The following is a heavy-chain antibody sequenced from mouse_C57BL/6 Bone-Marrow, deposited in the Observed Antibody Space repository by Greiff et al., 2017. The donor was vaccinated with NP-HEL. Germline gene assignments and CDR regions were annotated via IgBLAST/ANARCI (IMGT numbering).Heavy chain of an antibody. D-gene: IGHD2-5*01. V-gene: IGHV1-72*01. CDR1: GYTFTSYW. J-gene: IGHJ4*01. CDR3: ARPYYSNYNAMDD. Sequence: QVQLQQPGAELVKPGASVKLSCKASGYTFTSYWMHWVKQRPGRGLEWIGRIDPNSGGTTYNEKFKSTATLTVDKPSSTAYMQLSSLTSEDSAVYCCARPYYSNYNAMDDWGQGTSVTVSS. CDR2: IDPNSGGT.